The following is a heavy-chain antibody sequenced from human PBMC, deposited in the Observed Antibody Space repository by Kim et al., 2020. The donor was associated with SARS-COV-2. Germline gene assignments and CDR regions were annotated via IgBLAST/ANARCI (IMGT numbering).Heavy chain of an antibody. Sequence: YADPVKGRFPISRDNAKNTVYLEMNSLRAEDTAVYYCAKGRYTGYGDLGYWGQGTLVTVSS. D-gene: IGHD5-12*01. V-gene: IGHV3-30*02. J-gene: IGHJ4*02. CDR3: AKGRYTGYGDLGY.